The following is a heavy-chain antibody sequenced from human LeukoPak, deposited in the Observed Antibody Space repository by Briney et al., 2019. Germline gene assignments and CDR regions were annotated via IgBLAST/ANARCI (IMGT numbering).Heavy chain of an antibody. J-gene: IGHJ3*02. D-gene: IGHD3-16*01. Sequence: GGSLRLSSAASGFTFSNYGIHWVRQAPGKGLEWIGRIRSKTKGGTTDYAEPVKGRFTISRDDSQNTLYLQMNSLKTEDTAVYYCTTEGGVWGYHALEIWGQGTMVTVSS. V-gene: IGHV3-15*01. CDR1: GFTFSNYG. CDR2: IRSKTKGGTT. CDR3: TTEGGVWGYHALEI.